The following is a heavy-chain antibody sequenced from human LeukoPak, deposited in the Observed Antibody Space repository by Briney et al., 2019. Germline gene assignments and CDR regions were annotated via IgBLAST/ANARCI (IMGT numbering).Heavy chain of an antibody. Sequence: ASVKVSCKASGYTFTSYYMHWVRQAPGQGLEWMGIINPSGGSTSYAQKFQGRVTMTRDMSTSAVYMELSSLRSEDTAVYYCARGHSSPYYFYYWGQGTLVTVSS. CDR1: GYTFTSYY. D-gene: IGHD6-13*01. CDR2: INPSGGST. J-gene: IGHJ4*02. V-gene: IGHV1-46*01. CDR3: ARGHSSPYYFYY.